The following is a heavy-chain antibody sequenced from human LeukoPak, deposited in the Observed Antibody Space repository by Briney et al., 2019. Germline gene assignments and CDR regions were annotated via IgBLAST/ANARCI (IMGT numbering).Heavy chain of an antibody. CDR2: IGLGSGFV. CDR1: GFTFSDYS. D-gene: IGHD1-26*01. CDR3: ARDHKWAFAY. V-gene: IGHV3-21*05. Sequence: GGSLRLSCAASGFTFSDYSVNWVRQAPGRGLEWISYIGLGSGFVSYADSVKGRFTITSDTARNSLYLQMSSLRAEDTAVYCARDHKWAFAYWGQGILVTVSS. J-gene: IGHJ4*02.